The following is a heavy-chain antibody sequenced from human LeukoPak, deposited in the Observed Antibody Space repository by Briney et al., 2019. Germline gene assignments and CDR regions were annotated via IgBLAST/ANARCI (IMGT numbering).Heavy chain of an antibody. D-gene: IGHD2-2*02. Sequence: ASVKVSCEVSGYTLTELSMHWVRQAPGKGLEWMGGFDPEDGETIYAQKFQGRVTMTEDTSTDTAYMELSSLRSEDTAVYYCATGTIVVVPAAIRGGGYYYYGMDVWGQGTTVTVSS. CDR3: ATGTIVVVPAAIRGGGYYYYGMDV. CDR1: GYTLTELS. CDR2: FDPEDGET. J-gene: IGHJ6*02. V-gene: IGHV1-24*01.